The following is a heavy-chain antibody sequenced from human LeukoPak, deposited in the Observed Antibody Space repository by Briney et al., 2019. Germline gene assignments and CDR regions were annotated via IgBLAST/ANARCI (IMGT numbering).Heavy chain of an antibody. J-gene: IGHJ4*02. Sequence: GGSLRLSCAASGFTFSSYAMSWVRQAPGKGLEWVSSISGSGSGTYYADSVKGRFTISRDNSKNMLYLRMNSLRAEDTAVYYCAKDPAGGSHSYSFDYWGQGTLVTVSS. CDR2: ISGSGSGT. D-gene: IGHD1-26*01. CDR3: AKDPAGGSHSYSFDY. V-gene: IGHV3-23*01. CDR1: GFTFSSYA.